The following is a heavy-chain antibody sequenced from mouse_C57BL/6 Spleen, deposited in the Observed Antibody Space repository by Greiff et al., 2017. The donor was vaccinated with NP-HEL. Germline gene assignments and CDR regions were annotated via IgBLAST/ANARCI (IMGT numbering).Heavy chain of an antibody. V-gene: IGHV5-17*01. J-gene: IGHJ2*01. Sequence: EVQLMESGGGLVKPGGSLKLSCAASGFTFSDYGMHWVRQAPEKGLEWVAYISRGSSTIYYADTVKGRFTISRDNAKDTLFLQMTSLRSEDTAMDYCARRRNGGTIDYWGQGTTLTVSS. CDR3: ARRRNGGTIDY. CDR1: GFTFSDYG. D-gene: IGHD1-1*02. CDR2: ISRGSSTI.